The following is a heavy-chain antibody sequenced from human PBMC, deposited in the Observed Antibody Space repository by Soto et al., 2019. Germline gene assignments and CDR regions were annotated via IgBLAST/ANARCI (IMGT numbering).Heavy chain of an antibody. CDR2: IYHSGST. J-gene: IGHJ1*01. CDR3: ARVYYGDYVGFYFQH. CDR1: GGSISSSNW. Sequence: QVQLQESGPGLVKPSGTLSLTCAVSGGSISSSNWWSWVRQPPGKGLEWIGEIYHSGSTNYNPSLKSRVTISVDKSKNQFSLKLSSVTAADTTVYHCARVYYGDYVGFYFQHWGQGTLVTVSS. V-gene: IGHV4-4*02. D-gene: IGHD4-17*01.